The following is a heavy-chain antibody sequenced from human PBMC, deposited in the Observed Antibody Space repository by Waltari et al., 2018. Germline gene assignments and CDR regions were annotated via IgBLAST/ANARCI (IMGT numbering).Heavy chain of an antibody. CDR2: FNSDGSST. Sequence: EEQLVESGGGLAQPGESLRLSCAASGFTFSRYWMDWVRQAPGKGLVWVSRFNSDGSSTTYADSVKGRFTISRDNAKNTLYVQMNRRRAEDTAVYYCARVATKTYSSPVPGRPYYYGMDVWGQGTTVTVSS. D-gene: IGHD6-19*01. CDR3: ARVATKTYSSPVPGRPYYYGMDV. CDR1: GFTFSRYW. J-gene: IGHJ6*02. V-gene: IGHV3-74*01.